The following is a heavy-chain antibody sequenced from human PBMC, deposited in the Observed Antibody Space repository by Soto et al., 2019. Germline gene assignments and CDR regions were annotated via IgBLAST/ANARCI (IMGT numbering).Heavy chain of an antibody. J-gene: IGHJ6*04. Sequence: PGESLKISCKGSGYSFTSYWISWVRQMPGKGLEWMGRIDPSDSYTNYSPSFQGHVTISADKSISTAYLQWSSLKASDTAMYYCSRLSVVVPAVIRRDVVYYYYGMEVWGKGTTVTVSS. CDR2: IDPSDSYT. CDR1: GYSFTSYW. CDR3: SRLSVVVPAVIRRDVVYYYYGMEV. V-gene: IGHV5-10-1*01. D-gene: IGHD2-2*02.